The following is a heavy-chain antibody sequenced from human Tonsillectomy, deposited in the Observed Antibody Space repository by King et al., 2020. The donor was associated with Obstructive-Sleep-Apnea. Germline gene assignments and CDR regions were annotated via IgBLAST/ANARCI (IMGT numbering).Heavy chain of an antibody. J-gene: IGHJ3*02. V-gene: IGHV1-69*01. CDR3: ASPDYYDSSGYYHDAFDI. CDR1: GGTFSSYA. CDR2: IIPIFGTA. D-gene: IGHD3-22*01. Sequence: VQLVESGAEVKKPGSSVKVSCKASGGTFSSYAISWVRQAPGQGLEWMGGIIPIFGTANYAQKFQGRVTITADESTSTAYMELSSLRSEDTAVYYWASPDYYDSSGYYHDAFDIWGQGTMVTVSS.